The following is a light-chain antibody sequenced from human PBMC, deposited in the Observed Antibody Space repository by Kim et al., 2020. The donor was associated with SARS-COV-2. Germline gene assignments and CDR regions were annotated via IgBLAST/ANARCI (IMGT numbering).Light chain of an antibody. CDR2: LNSDGSH. V-gene: IGLV4-69*01. Sequence: GASVKLTCTLSSGHSTYAIAWHQHHPEKGPRYLMKLNSDGSHTKGDGIPDRFSGSSSGAERYLTISGLQSEDEADYYCQTWGPVVFGGGTQLTVL. CDR1: SGHSTYA. J-gene: IGLJ2*01. CDR3: QTWGPVV.